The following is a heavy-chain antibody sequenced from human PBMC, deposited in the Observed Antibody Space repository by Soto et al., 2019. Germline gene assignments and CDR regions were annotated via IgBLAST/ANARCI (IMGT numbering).Heavy chain of an antibody. D-gene: IGHD3-10*01. CDR1: GVTFSSYA. CDR3: AKQQGSGTPNYYYSMDV. V-gene: IGHV3-23*01. Sequence: EVQLLESGGGLVQPGGSLRLSCATSGVTFSSYAMSWVRQAPGKGLEWVSVISGSGGTTYYADAVKGRFTISRDNSKNTLYQQMNSLRAEDTAVYYCAKQQGSGTPNYYYSMDVWGQGTTVTVSS. CDR2: ISGSGGTT. J-gene: IGHJ6*02.